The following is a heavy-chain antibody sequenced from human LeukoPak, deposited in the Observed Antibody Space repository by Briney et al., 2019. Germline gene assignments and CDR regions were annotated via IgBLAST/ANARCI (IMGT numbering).Heavy chain of an antibody. CDR1: GFTFSDYY. V-gene: IGHV3-11*01. J-gene: IGHJ5*02. CDR3: ARDPILTGYNRFDP. Sequence: PGGSLRLSCAAAGFTFSDYYMSWIRQAPGKGLEWVSYISSSGSTIYYADSVKGRFTISRDNAKNSLYLQMNSLRAEDTAVYYCARDPILTGYNRFDPWGQGTLVTVSS. CDR2: ISSSGSTI. D-gene: IGHD3-9*01.